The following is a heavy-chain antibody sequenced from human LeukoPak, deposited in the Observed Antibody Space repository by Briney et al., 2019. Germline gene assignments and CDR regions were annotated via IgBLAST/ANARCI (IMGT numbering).Heavy chain of an antibody. Sequence: GGSLRLSCAASGFTFSHYWMSWVRQAPGKGGEWVANIKQDVSEKYYVDSVKGRFTISRDNAKNSLYLQMNSLRAEDTALYDCATQRGYSYGTAEDFDYWGQGTLVTVSS. V-gene: IGHV3-7*01. D-gene: IGHD5-18*01. CDR3: ATQRGYSYGTAEDFDY. J-gene: IGHJ4*02. CDR2: IKQDVSEK. CDR1: GFTFSHYW.